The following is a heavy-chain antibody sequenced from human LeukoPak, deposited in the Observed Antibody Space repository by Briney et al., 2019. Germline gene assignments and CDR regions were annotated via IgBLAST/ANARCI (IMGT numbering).Heavy chain of an antibody. D-gene: IGHD5-18*01. Sequence: GGSLRLSCAASGFTFSSYGMHWVRQAPGKGLEWVAVISYDGGNKYYADSVKGRFTISRDNSKNTLYLQMNSLRAGDTAVYYCAKADRGYSYGTPFDYWGQGTLVTVSS. V-gene: IGHV3-30*18. J-gene: IGHJ4*02. CDR2: ISYDGGNK. CDR1: GFTFSSYG. CDR3: AKADRGYSYGTPFDY.